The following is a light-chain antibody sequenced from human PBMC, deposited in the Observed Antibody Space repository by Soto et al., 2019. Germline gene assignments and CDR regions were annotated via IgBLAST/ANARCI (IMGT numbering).Light chain of an antibody. Sequence: EILLTQSPATLSLSPGERATLSCRASQSVSSNLAWYQQKPGQAPRLLIYDASNRATGVPARFSGSGSGTAITLTITSLEPEDFAVYYCQQRYNWPPITFGQGTRLEIK. V-gene: IGKV3-11*01. CDR3: QQRYNWPPIT. J-gene: IGKJ5*01. CDR1: QSVSSN. CDR2: DAS.